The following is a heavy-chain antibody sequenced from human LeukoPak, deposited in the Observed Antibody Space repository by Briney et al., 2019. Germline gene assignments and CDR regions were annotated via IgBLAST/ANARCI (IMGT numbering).Heavy chain of an antibody. V-gene: IGHV3-74*01. CDR3: ARAEYGYPGGY. CDR1: GFTFSSYW. J-gene: IGHJ4*02. D-gene: IGHD4-17*01. CDR2: INSDGSST. Sequence: GGSLRLSCAASGFTFSSYWMHWVRQAPGKGLVWVSRINSDGSSTSYADSVKGRFTISRDNAKNTLYLQMNSLRAEDTAVYYYARAEYGYPGGYWGQGTLVTVSS.